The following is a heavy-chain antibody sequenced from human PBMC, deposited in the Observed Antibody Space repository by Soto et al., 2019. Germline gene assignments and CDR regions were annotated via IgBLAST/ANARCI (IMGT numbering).Heavy chain of an antibody. CDR3: AKEVAENYYNAFDI. CDR1: GFTFTSFA. V-gene: IGHV3-23*01. Sequence: AGGSLRLSCAASGFTFTSFALSWVRQAQGKGLEWVSGIRGSGGTTYYADSVKGRFTISRDNSKNTLYLQMNSLRAEDTAVYYCAKEVAENYYNAFDIWGQGTMVTVSS. CDR2: IRGSGGTT. D-gene: IGHD1-26*01. J-gene: IGHJ3*02.